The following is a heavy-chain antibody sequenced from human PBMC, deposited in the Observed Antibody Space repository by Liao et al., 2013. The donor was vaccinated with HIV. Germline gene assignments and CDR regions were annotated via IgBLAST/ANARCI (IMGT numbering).Heavy chain of an antibody. CDR1: NGSFSGSY. J-gene: IGHJ2*01. D-gene: IGHD3-22*01. V-gene: IGHV4-34*02. CDR2: INHSGHT. Sequence: QVHLQQWGAGLLKPSETLSLTCAVYNGSFSGSYWSWIRQTPGKGLEWIGEINHSGHTNYNPSLQSRAILSVDTSVNQFSLVLNSVTAADTAVYYCARGVLPRYYDSSGYCPCWYLDLWGRGTLVTVSP. CDR3: ARGVLPRYYDSSGYCPCWYLDL.